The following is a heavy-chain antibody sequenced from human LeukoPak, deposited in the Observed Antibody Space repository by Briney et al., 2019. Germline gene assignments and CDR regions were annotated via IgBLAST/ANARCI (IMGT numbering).Heavy chain of an antibody. Sequence: ASVKVSCKASGYIFTDYYIHWVRQAPGQGLEWMGWINPNSGGTNYAHKFQGRVTMTRDTSVSTAYMELSRLRYDDTAVYYCANLPPDSGIDYWGQGTLVTVSS. CDR1: GYIFTDYY. V-gene: IGHV1-2*02. CDR2: INPNSGGT. D-gene: IGHD1-26*01. J-gene: IGHJ4*02. CDR3: ANLPPDSGIDY.